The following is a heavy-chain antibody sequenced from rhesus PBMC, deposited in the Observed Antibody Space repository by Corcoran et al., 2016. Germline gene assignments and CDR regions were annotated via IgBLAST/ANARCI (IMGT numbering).Heavy chain of an antibody. J-gene: IGHJ4*01. CDR1: GDSISGNY. CDR2: IYGSDGNT. CDR3: ARDHTGSFDS. V-gene: IGHV4-169*02. D-gene: IGHD2-21*01. Sequence: QVQLQESGPGLVKPSETLSVTCAVSGDSISGNYWSCTSQAPGKGLEWIGYIYGSDGNTNYNPSLKTRVTLSVATSQNHFSLRVTSVTAADTAVYFCARDHTGSFDSWGQGLLVTV.